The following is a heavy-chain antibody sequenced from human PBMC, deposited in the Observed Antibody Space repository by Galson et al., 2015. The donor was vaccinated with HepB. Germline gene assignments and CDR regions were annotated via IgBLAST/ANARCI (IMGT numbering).Heavy chain of an antibody. CDR1: GGSISSYY. J-gene: IGHJ6*02. D-gene: IGHD2-15*01. Sequence: SETLSLTCTVSGGSISSYYWSWIRQPPGKGLEWIGYIYNSGSTKYNPSLKSRVTISVDTSKNQFSLKLSSVTAADTAVYYCARDQGVVDYGMDVWGQGTTVTVSS. V-gene: IGHV4-59*01. CDR3: ARDQGVVDYGMDV. CDR2: IYNSGST.